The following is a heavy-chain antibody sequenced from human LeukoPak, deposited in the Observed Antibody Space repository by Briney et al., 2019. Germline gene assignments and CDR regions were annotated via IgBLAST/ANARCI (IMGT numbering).Heavy chain of an antibody. J-gene: IGHJ5*02. CDR3: ARGLGFTMIVVTLGRGPFDP. CDR1: GGSFSGDY. D-gene: IGHD3-22*01. V-gene: IGHV4-34*01. CDR2: INHSGST. Sequence: PSETLSLTCAVYGGSFSGDYWSWIRQPPGKGLEWIGEINHSGSTNYNPSLKSRVTISIDTSKNQFSLKLSSVTAADTAVYYCARGLGFTMIVVTLGRGPFDPWGQGTLVTVSS.